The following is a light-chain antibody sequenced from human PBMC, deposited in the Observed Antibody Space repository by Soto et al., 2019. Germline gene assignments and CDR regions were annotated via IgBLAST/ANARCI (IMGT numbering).Light chain of an antibody. Sequence: QTVLIEPASVTGSHRQSITISCTGTSTDVGSYYYVSWYQQHPGKDPKLMIYEVSNRHSVVSNRFSGSKSGNTASLTISGLQAEDEGDYYCSPYTTTITYDFGSGTKVTV. CDR2: EVS. V-gene: IGLV2-14*01. CDR3: SPYTTTITYD. J-gene: IGLJ1*01. CDR1: STDVGSYYY.